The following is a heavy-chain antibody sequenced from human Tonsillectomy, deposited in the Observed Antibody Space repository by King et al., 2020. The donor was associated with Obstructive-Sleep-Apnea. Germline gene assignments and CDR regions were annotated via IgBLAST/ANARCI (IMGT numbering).Heavy chain of an antibody. CDR1: GFTFSSYS. V-gene: IGHV3-21*01. J-gene: IGHJ4*02. CDR2: IISSSSYI. Sequence: VQLVESGGGLVKPGGSLRLSCAASGFTFSSYSMNWVRQAPGKGLEWVSSIISSSSYIYYADAVKGRFTISRDNDKNSLYLQMNSLRAEDTAVYYCARDITRARVDLDYWGQGTLVTVSS. D-gene: IGHD5-12*01. CDR3: ARDITRARVDLDY.